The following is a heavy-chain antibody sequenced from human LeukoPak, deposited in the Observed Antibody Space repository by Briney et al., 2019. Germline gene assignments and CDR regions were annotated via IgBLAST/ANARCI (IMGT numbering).Heavy chain of an antibody. CDR1: GGTXSSYA. J-gene: IGHJ4*02. D-gene: IGHD5-18*01. CDR3: AREIRGYSDY. Sequence: GASVKVSCKASGGTXSSYAISWVRQAPGQGLEWMGGIIPIFGTANYAQKFQGRVTITADESTSTAYMELSSLRSEDTAVYYCAREIRGYSDYWGQGTLVTVSS. V-gene: IGHV1-69*01. CDR2: IIPIFGTA.